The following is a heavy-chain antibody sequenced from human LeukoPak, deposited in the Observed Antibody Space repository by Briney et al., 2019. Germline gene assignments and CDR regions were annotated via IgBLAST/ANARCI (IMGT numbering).Heavy chain of an antibody. V-gene: IGHV3-21*05. J-gene: IGHJ4*02. Sequence: GGSLRLSCAASGFTFSRYTMNWVRQAPGKGLEWVSYINTDSSDIHYADSVKGRFTISRDNARNTLYLQLSSLRAEDSGVYYCARDTFQPGLIDSWGQGTLVTVSS. CDR2: INTDSSDI. D-gene: IGHD2-2*01. CDR3: ARDTFQPGLIDS. CDR1: GFTFSRYT.